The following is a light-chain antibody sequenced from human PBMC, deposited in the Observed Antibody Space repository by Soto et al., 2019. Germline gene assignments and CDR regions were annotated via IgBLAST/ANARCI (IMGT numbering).Light chain of an antibody. Sequence: DIVMTQSPDSLAVSLGERATINCKSSQSVLYSSNNKNYLAWYQQKPGQPPQLLIYWASTRESGVPVRFSGSGSGTDFTLTISSLQTEDVAVYYCQQYYSTPLTFGGGTKVEIK. CDR2: WAS. J-gene: IGKJ4*01. V-gene: IGKV4-1*01. CDR3: QQYYSTPLT. CDR1: QSVLYSSNNKNY.